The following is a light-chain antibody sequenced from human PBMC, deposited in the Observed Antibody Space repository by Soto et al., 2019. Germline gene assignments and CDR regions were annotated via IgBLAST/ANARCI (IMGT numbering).Light chain of an antibody. J-gene: IGLJ1*01. CDR2: DVY. CDR3: YSYAGDNTYYV. V-gene: IGLV2-23*02. CDR1: RTDGDGHDY. Sequence: QSVLTQPASVSGSPGQSIAISCIGVRTDGDGHDYVSWYQQHPGQAPQLIIYDVYNRPSGVSDRFSGSKSGNTASLTISGLQAEDEADYYCYSYAGDNTYYVFGTGTKVT.